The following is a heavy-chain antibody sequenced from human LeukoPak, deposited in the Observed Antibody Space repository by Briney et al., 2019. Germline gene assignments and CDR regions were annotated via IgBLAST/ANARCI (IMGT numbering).Heavy chain of an antibody. CDR3: AILYSYGTTPDY. D-gene: IGHD5-18*01. CDR2: ISAYNGNT. J-gene: IGHJ4*02. Sequence: ASVKVFCKASGYTFTSYGISWVRQAPGQGLEWMGWISAYNGNTNYAQKLQGRVTMTTDTSTSTAYMELRSLRSDDTAAYYCAILYSYGTTPDYWGQGTLVTVSS. V-gene: IGHV1-18*01. CDR1: GYTFTSYG.